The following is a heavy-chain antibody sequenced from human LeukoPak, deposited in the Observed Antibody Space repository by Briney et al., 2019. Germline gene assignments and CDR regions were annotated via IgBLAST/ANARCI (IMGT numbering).Heavy chain of an antibody. CDR1: GFTFDDYA. D-gene: IGHD3-10*01. J-gene: IGHJ3*02. CDR3: AKDSYGGSGSYYLYSFDM. Sequence: GGSLRLSCTASGFTFDDYAMHWVRQPPGKGLEWVSGISWNGGSIGYADSVKGRFTVSRDNAKNSLYLQMSSLRVEDTAFYYCAKDSYGGSGSYYLYSFDMWGQGTMVTVSS. CDR2: ISWNGGSI. V-gene: IGHV3-9*01.